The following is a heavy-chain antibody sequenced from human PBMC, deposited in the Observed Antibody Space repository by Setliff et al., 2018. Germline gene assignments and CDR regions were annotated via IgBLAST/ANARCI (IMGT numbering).Heavy chain of an antibody. Sequence: GASVKVSCKASGYTFTGYYMHWVRQAPGQGLEWMGWINPNSGGTNYAQKFQGRVTMTRDTSISTAYMELSRLRSDDTAVYYWAREIRVVVPAAPRYYGMDVWGQGTTVTVSS. CDR3: AREIRVVVPAAPRYYGMDV. V-gene: IGHV1-2*02. D-gene: IGHD2-2*01. CDR2: INPNSGGT. CDR1: GYTFTGYY. J-gene: IGHJ6*02.